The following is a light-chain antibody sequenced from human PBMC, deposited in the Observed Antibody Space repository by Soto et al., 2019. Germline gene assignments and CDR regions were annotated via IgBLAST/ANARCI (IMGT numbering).Light chain of an antibody. CDR2: GVT. J-gene: IGLJ2*01. CDR1: DSDVGGYNY. V-gene: IGLV2-14*01. Sequence: QSVLTQPASVSGSPGQSITISCTGTDSDVGGYNYVSWYQQHPGKAPKLIIYGVTNRPSGVSNRFSGSKSGNTASLTISGLQAEDEADYYCSSYAGTVNVIFGGGTKLTVL. CDR3: SSYAGTVNVI.